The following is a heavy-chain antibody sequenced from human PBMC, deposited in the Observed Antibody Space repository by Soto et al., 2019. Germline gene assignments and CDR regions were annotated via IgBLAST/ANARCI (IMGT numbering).Heavy chain of an antibody. CDR1: DIPFTDAS. Sequence: GGTLTISCVLFDIPFTDASLNWVRQTPGRGLEWVGRIKSRGSGGTRDYAAPVKGRFTISRDDSRNTVYLQMDSLQIADTALYFCVWQADFIGSWHWGQGS. D-gene: IGHD1-26*01. CDR3: VWQADFIGSWH. J-gene: IGHJ4*02. V-gene: IGHV3-15*07. CDR2: IKSRGSGGTR.